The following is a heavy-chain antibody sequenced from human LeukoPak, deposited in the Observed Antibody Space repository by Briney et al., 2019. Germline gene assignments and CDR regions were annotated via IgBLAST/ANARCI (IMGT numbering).Heavy chain of an antibody. D-gene: IGHD4-17*01. CDR1: GFTFSSYS. J-gene: IGHJ4*02. V-gene: IGHV3-48*02. Sequence: GGSLRLSCAASGFTFSSYSMNWVRQAPGKGLEWVSYISSSSSAIYYADSVKGRFTISRDNVKNSLYLQMNSLRDEDTAFYYCARGLTTVTRSPFDYWGQGTLVTVSS. CDR2: ISSSSSAI. CDR3: ARGLTTVTRSPFDY.